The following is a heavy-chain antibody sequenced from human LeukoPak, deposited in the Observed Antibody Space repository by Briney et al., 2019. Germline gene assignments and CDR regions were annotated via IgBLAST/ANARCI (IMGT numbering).Heavy chain of an antibody. Sequence: GGSLRLSCAASGFTFSSYAMHWVRQAPGKGLEWVAVISYEGSNQYYADSVKGRFTISRDNAKNSLYLQMNSLRAEDTAVYYCARGGAGHSSGWYASYYWGQGTLVTVSS. CDR3: ARGGAGHSSGWYASYY. D-gene: IGHD6-19*01. CDR1: GFTFSSYA. CDR2: ISYEGSNQ. V-gene: IGHV3-30*04. J-gene: IGHJ4*02.